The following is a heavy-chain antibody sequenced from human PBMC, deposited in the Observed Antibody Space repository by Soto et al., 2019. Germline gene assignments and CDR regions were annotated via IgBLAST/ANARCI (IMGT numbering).Heavy chain of an antibody. D-gene: IGHD6-19*01. CDR2: VRQDGSQK. Sequence: EVQLVESGGGSVQPGGSLRLSCEASGFTFSNFWMSWIRQVPGKGLEWVANVRQDGSQKYLVDSVKGRFTISRDNAKNSLYLQMNSLISEDTGVYYCVRDGSSGWHVDSWGQGTLVTVSS. CDR3: VRDGSSGWHVDS. V-gene: IGHV3-7*01. CDR1: GFTFSNFW. J-gene: IGHJ4*02.